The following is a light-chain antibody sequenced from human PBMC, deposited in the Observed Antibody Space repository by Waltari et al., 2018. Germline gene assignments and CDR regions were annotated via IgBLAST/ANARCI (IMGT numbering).Light chain of an antibody. V-gene: IGKV3-11*01. CDR3: QQRANWPLT. Sequence: EIVLTQSPATLSLSPGERATLSCRASQYISNYIAWFQQKPGQAPRLLIYDASNRATGIPARFSGSGSGTDFTLTISSLEPEDFAVYYCQQRANWPLTFGGGTKVEIK. CDR2: DAS. CDR1: QYISNY. J-gene: IGKJ4*01.